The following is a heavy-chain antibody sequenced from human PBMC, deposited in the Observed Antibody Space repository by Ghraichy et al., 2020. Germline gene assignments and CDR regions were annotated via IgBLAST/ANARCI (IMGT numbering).Heavy chain of an antibody. V-gene: IGHV2-5*02. D-gene: IGHD1-14*01. CDR2: FYWDDDK. J-gene: IGHJ5*02. CDR1: GFSLTTRGVG. Sequence: SGPTLVKPTQTLTLTCTFSGFSLTTRGVGVAWVRQSPGKALECLAIFYWDDDKHYSPSLKSRLTITKDTSKSQVVLTMTNMDPVDSATYYCAHVSYDTTWHRINWFDPWGQGTLVTVSS. CDR3: AHVSYDTTWHRINWFDP.